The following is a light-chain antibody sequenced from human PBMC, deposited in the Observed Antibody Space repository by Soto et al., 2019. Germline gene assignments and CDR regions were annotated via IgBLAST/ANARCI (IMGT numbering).Light chain of an antibody. CDR1: QSVSSSY. Sequence: EIVLTQSPGTLSLSPGERGTLSCRASQSVSSSYLAWYQQKPGQAPRLLMYDTSSRATGIPDRFSGSGSGTDFTLSITRLEPVDFAVYYCQQYGSSPQTFGQGTKVEIK. J-gene: IGKJ1*01. V-gene: IGKV3-20*01. CDR3: QQYGSSPQT. CDR2: DTS.